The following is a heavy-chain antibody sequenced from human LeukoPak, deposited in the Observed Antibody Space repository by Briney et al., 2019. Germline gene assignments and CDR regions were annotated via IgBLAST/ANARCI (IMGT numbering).Heavy chain of an antibody. CDR1: GYTFTTYY. CDR3: ARGRIPATRSYFDY. Sequence: ASVKVSCKASGYTFTTYYMHWVRQAPGQGLGWMGIINTSSGSTTYAQSFQGRVTMTRDTSTTTVYMELSSLRSEDTAVYYCARGRIPATRSYFDYWGQGTLVTVSS. V-gene: IGHV1-46*01. D-gene: IGHD6-13*01. J-gene: IGHJ4*02. CDR2: INTSSGST.